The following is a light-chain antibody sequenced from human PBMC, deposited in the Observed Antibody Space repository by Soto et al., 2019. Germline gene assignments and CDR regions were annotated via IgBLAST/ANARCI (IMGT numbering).Light chain of an antibody. CDR3: SSYAGTFYV. V-gene: IGLV2-8*01. Sequence: QSVLTQPPSASGSPAQSVTISCTGTSSDVGGYNYVSWYQQHPGKAPKLMIYEVSKRPSGVPDRFSGSKSGNTASLTVSGLQAEDEADYYCSSYAGTFYVFGTGTKVTVL. J-gene: IGLJ1*01. CDR2: EVS. CDR1: SSDVGGYNY.